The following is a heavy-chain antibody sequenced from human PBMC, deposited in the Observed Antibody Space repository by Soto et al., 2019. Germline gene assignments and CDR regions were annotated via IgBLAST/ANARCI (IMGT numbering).Heavy chain of an antibody. J-gene: IGHJ4*02. CDR3: ASYDYGEYYFDY. Sequence: QVQLQESGPGLVKPSETLSLTCTVSGGSISSYYWSWIRQPPGKGLEWIGYIYYSGSTNYNPSLMSRVTISVDTSKNQFSLKLSSVTAADTAVYYCASYDYGEYYFDYWGQGTLVTVSS. V-gene: IGHV4-59*08. D-gene: IGHD4-17*01. CDR1: GGSISSYY. CDR2: IYYSGST.